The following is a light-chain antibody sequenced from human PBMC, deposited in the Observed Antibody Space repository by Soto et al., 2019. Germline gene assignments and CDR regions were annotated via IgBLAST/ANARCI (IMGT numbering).Light chain of an antibody. CDR1: QSVSISY. Sequence: IVFTQSPGTLSLSPVEISTLSCSASQSVSISYLAWYQQKPGQSHRLLIYDTSNRATGIPARFSGSGSGTEFTLNISSLQADDFATYYCQQYNSYPLTFGGGTKVDIK. V-gene: IGKV3-20*01. J-gene: IGKJ4*01. CDR2: DTS. CDR3: QQYNSYPLT.